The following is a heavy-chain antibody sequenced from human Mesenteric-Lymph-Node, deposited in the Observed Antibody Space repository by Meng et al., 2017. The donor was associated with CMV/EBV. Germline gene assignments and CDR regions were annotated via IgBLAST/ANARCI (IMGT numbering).Heavy chain of an antibody. CDR1: GFTVISTY. CDR2: MNGGATAK. J-gene: IGHJ4*02. Sequence: GESLKISCAVSGFTVISTYMNWVRQAPGKGLEWVANMNGGATAKFYVGSVRGRFTISRDNAMNALYLQMNSLTVEDTAIYYCATSKDSPGSDWGQGTLVTVSS. V-gene: IGHV3-7*01. CDR3: ATSKDSPGSD. D-gene: IGHD3-10*01.